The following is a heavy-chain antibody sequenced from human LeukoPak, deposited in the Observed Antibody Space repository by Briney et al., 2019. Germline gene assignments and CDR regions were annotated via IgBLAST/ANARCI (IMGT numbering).Heavy chain of an antibody. Sequence: SETLSLTCTVSGGSISSSSYYWGWIRQPPGKGLEWIGEINHSGSTNYNPSLKSRVTISVDTSKNQFSLKLSSVTAADTAVYYCARRRPGPTRRIRGYSREFDYWGQGTLVTVSS. J-gene: IGHJ4*02. V-gene: IGHV4-39*07. CDR3: ARRRPGPTRRIRGYSREFDY. D-gene: IGHD5-18*01. CDR1: GGSISSSSYY. CDR2: INHSGST.